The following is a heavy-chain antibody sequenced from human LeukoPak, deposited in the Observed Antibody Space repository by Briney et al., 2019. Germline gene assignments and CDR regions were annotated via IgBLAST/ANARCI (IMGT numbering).Heavy chain of an antibody. J-gene: IGHJ1*01. D-gene: IGHD3-10*01. V-gene: IGHV3-48*03. Sequence: GGSLRLSCAASGFTFSSYEMNWVRQAPGKGLEWVSYIGSSGSTIYYADSVKGRFTISRDNAKNSLYLQMSSLRAEDTAVYYCARDGYYYGSGSYSPEYFQHWGQGTLVTVSS. CDR1: GFTFSSYE. CDR2: IGSSGSTI. CDR3: ARDGYYYGSGSYSPEYFQH.